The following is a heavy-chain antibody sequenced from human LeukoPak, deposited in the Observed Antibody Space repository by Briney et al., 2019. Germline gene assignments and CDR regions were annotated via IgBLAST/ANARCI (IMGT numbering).Heavy chain of an antibody. CDR2: IDPSDSYT. V-gene: IGHV5-10-1*01. D-gene: IGHD6-19*01. Sequence: GESLEISCKGPGYSFTNFWISWVRQMPGKGLEWMGSIDPSDSYTIYSPSFQGHVTISVDKSISTAYLQWSSLKASDTAMYYCARQAVAGPFDYWGQGTLVTVSS. J-gene: IGHJ4*02. CDR1: GYSFTNFW. CDR3: ARQAVAGPFDY.